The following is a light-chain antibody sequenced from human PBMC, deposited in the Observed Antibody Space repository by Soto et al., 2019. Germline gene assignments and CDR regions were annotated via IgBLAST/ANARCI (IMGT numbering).Light chain of an antibody. CDR1: HSTSSW. CDR2: KAS. V-gene: IGKV1-5*03. J-gene: IGKJ1*01. CDR3: QQYNSYPWT. Sequence: DIQMTQSPSTLSASVGDRVTITCRASHSTSSWLAWYQQKPGKAPKLLIYKASSLESGVPSRFSGSGSGTEFTLTISSLQPDDFATYYCQQYNSYPWTFGQGTKVEIK.